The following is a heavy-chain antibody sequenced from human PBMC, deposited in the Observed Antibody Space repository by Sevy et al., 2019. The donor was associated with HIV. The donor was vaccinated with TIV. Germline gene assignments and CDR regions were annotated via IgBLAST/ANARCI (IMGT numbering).Heavy chain of an antibody. Sequence: ASVKVSCKASGYTFTAYYMHWVRQAPGQGLEWMGWINPNSGHTNYAQEFQGRVTMTRDTSITTVYMELSSLKSDDTALYFCSRDFLALGRGNGAAGEIDYWGQGTLVTVSS. CDR3: SRDFLALGRGNGAAGEIDY. J-gene: IGHJ4*02. CDR1: GYTFTAYY. V-gene: IGHV1-2*02. CDR2: INPNSGHT. D-gene: IGHD6-25*01.